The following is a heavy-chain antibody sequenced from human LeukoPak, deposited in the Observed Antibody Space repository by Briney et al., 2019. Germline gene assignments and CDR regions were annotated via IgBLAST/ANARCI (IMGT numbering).Heavy chain of an antibody. Sequence: SETLSLTCAVYGGSFSGYYWSWIRQPPGKGLEWIGEINHSGSTNYNPSLKSRVTISVDTSKNQFSLKLSSVTAADTAVYYCARGGLRYFDWLTLYAFDYWGQGTLVTVSS. V-gene: IGHV4-34*01. J-gene: IGHJ4*02. D-gene: IGHD3-9*01. CDR2: INHSGST. CDR3: ARGGLRYFDWLTLYAFDY. CDR1: GGSFSGYY.